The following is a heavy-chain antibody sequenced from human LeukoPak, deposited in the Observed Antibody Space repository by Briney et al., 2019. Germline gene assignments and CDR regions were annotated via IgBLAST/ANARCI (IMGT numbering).Heavy chain of an antibody. CDR1: GYTFTSYG. V-gene: IGHV1-18*01. J-gene: IGHJ6*03. Sequence: GASVKVSCKASGYTFTSYGISWVRQAPGQGLEWMGWISAYNGNTNYAQKLQDRVTMTTDTSTSTAYMELRSLRSDDTAVYYCARGGAPKRERHSYYYYYYMDVWGKGTTVTVSS. CDR2: ISAYNGNT. CDR3: ARGGAPKRERHSYYYYYYMDV. D-gene: IGHD5-12*01.